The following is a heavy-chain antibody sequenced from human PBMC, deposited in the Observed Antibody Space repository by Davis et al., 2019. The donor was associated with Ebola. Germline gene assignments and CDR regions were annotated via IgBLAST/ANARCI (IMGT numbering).Heavy chain of an antibody. CDR3: ARDEGYSYGLGH. CDR1: GGSISSGGYY. V-gene: IGHV4-61*08. CDR2: IYYSGST. Sequence: MPSETLSLTCTVSGGSISSGGYYWSWIRQHPGKGLEWIGYIYYSGSTNYNPSLKSRVTISVDTSKNQFSLKLSSVTAADTAVYYCARDEGYSYGLGHWGQGTLVTVSS. J-gene: IGHJ4*02. D-gene: IGHD5-18*01.